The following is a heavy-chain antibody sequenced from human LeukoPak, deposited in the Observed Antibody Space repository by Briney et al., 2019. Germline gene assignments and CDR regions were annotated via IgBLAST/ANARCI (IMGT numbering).Heavy chain of an antibody. CDR1: GFTFSSYG. V-gene: IGHV3-30*18. CDR3: AKDSSSGLFYFDY. Sequence: GRSLRLSCAASGFTFSSYGMHWVHQAPGKGLEWVAVISYDGSNKYYADSVKGRFTISRDNSKNTLYLQMNSLRAEDTAVYYCAKDSSSGLFYFDYWGQGTLVTVSS. CDR2: ISYDGSNK. D-gene: IGHD3-22*01. J-gene: IGHJ4*02.